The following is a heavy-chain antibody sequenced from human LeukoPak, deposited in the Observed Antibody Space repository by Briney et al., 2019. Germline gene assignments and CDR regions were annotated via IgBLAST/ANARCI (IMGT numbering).Heavy chain of an antibody. J-gene: IGHJ4*02. CDR2: IYPGDSDT. CDR1: GYRFTSYW. D-gene: IGHD3-10*01. CDR3: ARLPYYYGSGSFSYYFDY. V-gene: IGHV5-51*01. Sequence: GESLKISCKGSGYRFTSYWIGWVRQMPGKGLEWMGIIYPGDSDTRYSPSFQGQVTISADKSISTAYLQWSSLKASDTAMYYCARLPYYYGSGSFSYYFDYWGQGTLVTVSS.